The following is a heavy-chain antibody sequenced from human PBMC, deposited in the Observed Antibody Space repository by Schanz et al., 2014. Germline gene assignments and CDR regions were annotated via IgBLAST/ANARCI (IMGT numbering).Heavy chain of an antibody. CDR1: GFTFSSYS. D-gene: IGHD3-22*01. CDR2: IRYDGSSK. V-gene: IGHV3-30*02. Sequence: QVQLVESGGGVVQPGGSLRLSCAASGFTFSSYSMHWVRQAPGKGLEWVAFIRYDGSSKYYADSVRGRFTISRDDSKNTLYLQMNSLRPEDTAVYYCAKEDWTHSSDYVYWGQGTLVTVSS. CDR3: AKEDWTHSSDYVY. J-gene: IGHJ4*02.